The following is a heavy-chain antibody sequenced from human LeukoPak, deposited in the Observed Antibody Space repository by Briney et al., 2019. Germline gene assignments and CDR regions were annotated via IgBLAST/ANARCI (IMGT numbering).Heavy chain of an antibody. CDR3: AHGAMYQLDY. Sequence: GGSLRLSCAASGFIFSNYAMHWVRQAPGKGLEWVALISSDGSKIYYADSVKGRFTISGDNSRNTLFLQMNSLRAEDTAVYYCAHGAMYQLDYWGQGTLVTVSS. D-gene: IGHD2-2*01. CDR1: GFIFSNYA. V-gene: IGHV3-30*04. CDR2: ISSDGSKI. J-gene: IGHJ4*02.